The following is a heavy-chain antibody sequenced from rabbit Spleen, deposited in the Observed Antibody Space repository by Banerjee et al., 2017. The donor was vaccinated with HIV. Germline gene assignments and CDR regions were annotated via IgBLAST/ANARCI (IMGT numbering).Heavy chain of an antibody. J-gene: IGHJ4*01. Sequence: QSLEESGGDLVKPGASLTLTCKASGFSFSSSDYMCWVRQAPGKGLEWISCIAGGSSDFTYSATWAKGRFTCSKTSSTTVTLQMTSLTAADTATYFCARDLAGVIGWNFNLWGQGTLVTVS. CDR2: IAGGSSDFT. V-gene: IGHV1S40*01. D-gene: IGHD4-1*01. CDR3: ARDLAGVIGWNFNL. CDR1: GFSFSSSDY.